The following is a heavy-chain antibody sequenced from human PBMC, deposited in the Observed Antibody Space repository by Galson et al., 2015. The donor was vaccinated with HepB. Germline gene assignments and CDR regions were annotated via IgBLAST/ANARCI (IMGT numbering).Heavy chain of an antibody. CDR1: GFTFSRTG. CDR2: ISVSGSGK. J-gene: IGHJ4*02. CDR3: AKGTTSIDY. Sequence: SLRLSCAGSGFTFSRTGMTWVRQAPGKGLDCVAAISVSGSGKDYADSVRGRFTISRDNSKNMLYLQINDLRAEDTAVYYCAKGTTSIDYWGQGTLVAVPS. D-gene: IGHD1-1*01. V-gene: IGHV3-23*01.